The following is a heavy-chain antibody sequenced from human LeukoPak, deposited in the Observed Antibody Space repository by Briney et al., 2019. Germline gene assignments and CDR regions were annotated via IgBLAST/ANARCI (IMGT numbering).Heavy chain of an antibody. CDR2: INPSSGGT. CDR3: ARDQDLGNWFDP. Sequence: ASVKVSCKASGCTFTGYYMHWVRQAPGQGLEWMGWINPSSGGTNYAQKFQGRVTMTRDTSVSTAYMELSRLRSDDTAVYYCARDQDLGNWFDPWGQGTLVTVSS. CDR1: GCTFTGYY. V-gene: IGHV1-2*02. J-gene: IGHJ5*02.